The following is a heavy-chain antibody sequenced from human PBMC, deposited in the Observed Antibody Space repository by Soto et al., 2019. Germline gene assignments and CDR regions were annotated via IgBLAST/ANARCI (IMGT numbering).Heavy chain of an antibody. J-gene: IGHJ4*02. CDR3: ARVIAAAGPHNFDF. Sequence: ASVKVSCKASGYTFTSYGISWVRQAPGQGLEWMGWISAYNGNTNYAQKLQGRVAMTTDTSTSTAYMELRSLRSDDTAVYYCARVIAAAGPHNFDFWGQGTLVTVSS. V-gene: IGHV1-18*01. CDR1: GYTFTSYG. D-gene: IGHD6-13*01. CDR2: ISAYNGNT.